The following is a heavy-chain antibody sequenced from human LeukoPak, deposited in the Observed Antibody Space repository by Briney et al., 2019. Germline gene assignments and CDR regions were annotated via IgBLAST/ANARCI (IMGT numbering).Heavy chain of an antibody. Sequence: GGSLRLSCAASGFILSSYYMSWVRQAPGKGLEWVSILYSGGSTYYADSVKSRFTIFRDNSKNTMYLQMNSLRAEDTAVYYCARDGSYLDYWGQGTLVTVSS. CDR2: LYSGGST. CDR1: GFILSSYY. CDR3: ARDGSYLDY. J-gene: IGHJ4*02. V-gene: IGHV3-53*01.